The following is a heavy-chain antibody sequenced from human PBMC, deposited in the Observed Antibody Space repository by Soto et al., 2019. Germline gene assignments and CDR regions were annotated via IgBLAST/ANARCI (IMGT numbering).Heavy chain of an antibody. CDR1: GFTFSSYE. Sequence: GGSLRLSCAVSGFTFSSYEMNWVRQAPGKGLEWVSYIGTSGKTIYYADSVRDRFTISRDNAKNSLYLQMNSLRAEDTAVYFCARDPVIYSGQFAYGLVVPGRAPTVSL. J-gene: IGHJ6*02. CDR2: IGTSGKTI. D-gene: IGHD3-16*02. CDR3: ARDPVIYSGQFAYGLVV. V-gene: IGHV3-48*03.